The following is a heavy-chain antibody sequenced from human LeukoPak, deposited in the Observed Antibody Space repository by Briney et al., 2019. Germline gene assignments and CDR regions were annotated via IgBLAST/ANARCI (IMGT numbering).Heavy chain of an antibody. CDR1: GGSISSRNW. V-gene: IGHV4-4*02. CDR3: ARDNGAIRAYYYHGMDV. CDR2: IYHSGSI. Sequence: SETLSLTCAVSGGSISSRNWWSWVRQPPGKGLEWIGEIYHSGSINYNPSLKSRVTISVDKSKDQLSLRLTSVTAADTAVYYCARDNGAIRAYYYHGMDVWGQGTTVTVSS. D-gene: IGHD2-8*01. J-gene: IGHJ6*02.